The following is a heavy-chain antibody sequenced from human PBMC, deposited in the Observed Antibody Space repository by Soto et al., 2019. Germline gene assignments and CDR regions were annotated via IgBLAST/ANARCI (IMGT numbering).Heavy chain of an antibody. J-gene: IGHJ5*02. Sequence: APLKGSRQASCYTFSHHGFHRVRQATGQGLEWMGWMNPNSGNTGYAQKFQGRVTMTRNTSISTAYMELSSLRSEDTAVYYCARARTVAGNDPWGQGTLVTVSS. CDR1: CYTFSHHG. D-gene: IGHD6-19*01. V-gene: IGHV1-8*02. CDR2: MNPNSGNT. CDR3: ARARTVAGNDP.